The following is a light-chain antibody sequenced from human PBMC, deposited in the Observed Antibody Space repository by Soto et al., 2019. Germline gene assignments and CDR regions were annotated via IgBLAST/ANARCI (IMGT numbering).Light chain of an antibody. Sequence: DMQMPHSPSTLSASVGDRVTITCRASQSISSWLAWYQQKPGKAPKLLIYKASSLESGVPSRFSGSGSGTEFTLTISSLQPDDFATYYCQQYNSYSQTFGQGTKVDIK. CDR3: QQYNSYSQT. CDR1: QSISSW. CDR2: KAS. V-gene: IGKV1-5*03. J-gene: IGKJ1*01.